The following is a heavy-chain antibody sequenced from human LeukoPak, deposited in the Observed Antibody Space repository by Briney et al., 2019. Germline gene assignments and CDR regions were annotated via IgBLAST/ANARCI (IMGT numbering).Heavy chain of an antibody. CDR1: GFTFSSYS. D-gene: IGHD3-22*01. CDR2: ISSSSSYI. V-gene: IGHV3-21*01. Sequence: GGSLRLSCAASGFTFSSYSMNWVRQAPGKGLEWVSSISSSSSYIYYADSVKGRFTISRDNAKNSLYLQMNSLRAEDTAVYYCARDGERYYYDSSAYYDYWGQGALVTVSS. J-gene: IGHJ4*02. CDR3: ARDGERYYYDSSAYYDY.